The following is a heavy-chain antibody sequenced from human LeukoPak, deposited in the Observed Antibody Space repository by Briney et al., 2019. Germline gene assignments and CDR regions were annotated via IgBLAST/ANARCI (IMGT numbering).Heavy chain of an antibody. CDR1: GFTFSSYS. Sequence: GGSLRLSCAASGFTFSSYSMNWVRQAPGKGLEWVSYISASTGIIYYADSVKGRFTISRDDAKNSLYLQMNSLRAEDTAVYYCARDLHIDGPSDYWGQGTLVTVSS. CDR2: ISASTGII. J-gene: IGHJ4*02. V-gene: IGHV3-48*01. D-gene: IGHD2-21*01. CDR3: ARDLHIDGPSDY.